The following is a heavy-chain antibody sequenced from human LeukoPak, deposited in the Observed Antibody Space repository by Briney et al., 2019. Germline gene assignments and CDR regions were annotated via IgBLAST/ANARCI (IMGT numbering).Heavy chain of an antibody. J-gene: IGHJ5*02. CDR1: GGSISSGDYY. Sequence: PSQTLSLTCTVSGGSISSGDYYWSWIRQPPGKGLEWIGYIYYSGSTYYNPSLKSRVIISVDTSKDQFSLKLSSVTAADTAVYYCARFYYYDSSGYYRKYNWFDPWGQGTLVTVSS. CDR2: IYYSGST. V-gene: IGHV4-30-4*08. CDR3: ARFYYYDSSGYYRKYNWFDP. D-gene: IGHD3-22*01.